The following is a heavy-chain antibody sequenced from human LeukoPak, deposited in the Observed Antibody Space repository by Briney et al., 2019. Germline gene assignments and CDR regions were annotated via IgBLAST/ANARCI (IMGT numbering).Heavy chain of an antibody. CDR2: MNPNSGNT. V-gene: IGHV1-8*01. CDR3: ARVALLRYFDGCMDV. J-gene: IGHJ6*03. Sequence: ASVKVSCKASGYTFTSYDINRVRQATGQGLEWMGWMNPNSGNTGYAQKFRGRVTMTRNTSISTAYMELSSLRSEDTAVYYCARVALLRYFDGCMDVWGEGTTVTVSS. CDR1: GYTFTSYD. D-gene: IGHD3-9*01.